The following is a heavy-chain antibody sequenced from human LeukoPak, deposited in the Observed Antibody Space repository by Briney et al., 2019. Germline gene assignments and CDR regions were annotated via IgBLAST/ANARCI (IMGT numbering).Heavy chain of an antibody. CDR1: GFTFSSYS. D-gene: IGHD5-18*01. Sequence: GGSLRLSCAASGFTFSSYSMNWVRQAPGKGLEWVSSISSSSSYIYYADSVKGRFTISRDNAKNSLYLQMNSLRAEDTAVYYCARGGYSYGFYLYYWGQRTLVTVSS. CDR3: ARGGYSYGFYLYY. CDR2: ISSSSSYI. V-gene: IGHV3-21*01. J-gene: IGHJ4*02.